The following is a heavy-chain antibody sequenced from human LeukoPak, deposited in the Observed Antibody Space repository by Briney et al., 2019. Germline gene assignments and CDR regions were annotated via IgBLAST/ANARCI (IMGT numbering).Heavy chain of an antibody. V-gene: IGHV4-59*01. J-gene: IGHJ5*02. CDR3: ARRITVSATNWFDP. D-gene: IGHD6-19*01. CDR1: GASISSSF. Sequence: SETLSLTCTVSGASISSSFWSWIRQSPGKGLEWIAYIYYTGGTQYNPSLKSRLTISLDTSKNQFSLRLSSVTAADTAIYYCARRITVSATNWFDPWGQGTLVTVSS. CDR2: IYYTGGT.